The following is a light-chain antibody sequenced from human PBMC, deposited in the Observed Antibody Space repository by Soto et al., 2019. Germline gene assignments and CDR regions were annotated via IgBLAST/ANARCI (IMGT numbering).Light chain of an antibody. J-gene: IGLJ2*01. CDR2: EGS. CDR3: SSYARNRDVV. CDR1: SSDVGSYNL. Sequence: QSALTQPASVSGSPGQSITISCTGTSSDVGSYNLVSWYQQHPGKAPKLMIYEGSKRPSGVSNRFSGSKSGNTASLTISGLQAEDEADYYCSSYARNRDVVFGGGTKL. V-gene: IGLV2-23*01.